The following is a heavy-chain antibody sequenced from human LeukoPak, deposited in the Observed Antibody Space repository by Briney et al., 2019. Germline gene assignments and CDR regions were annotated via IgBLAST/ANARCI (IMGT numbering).Heavy chain of an antibody. D-gene: IGHD5-12*01. CDR3: AKAHYSGYKLLDY. CDR2: ISGSGGST. Sequence: PGGSLRLSCAASGFTFSSYAMSWARQAPGKGLEWVSAISGSGGSTYYADSVKGRFTISRDNSKNTLYLQMNSLRAEDTAVYYCAKAHYSGYKLLDYWGQGTLVTVSS. V-gene: IGHV3-23*01. J-gene: IGHJ4*02. CDR1: GFTFSSYA.